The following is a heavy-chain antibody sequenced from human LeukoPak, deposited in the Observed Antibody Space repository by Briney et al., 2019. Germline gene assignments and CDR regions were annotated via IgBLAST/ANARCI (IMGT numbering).Heavy chain of an antibody. J-gene: IGHJ4*02. D-gene: IGHD1-14*01. V-gene: IGHV4-34*01. CDR3: ARGRGLNPRFSFDH. Sequence: KTSETLSLTCAVYGGSFSGYYWSWIRQPPGKGLEWIGEINHSGSTNYNPSLKSRVTISVDTSKNQSSLKLSSVTAADTAVYYCARGRGLNPRFSFDHWGQGTLVTVSS. CDR1: GGSFSGYY. CDR2: INHSGST.